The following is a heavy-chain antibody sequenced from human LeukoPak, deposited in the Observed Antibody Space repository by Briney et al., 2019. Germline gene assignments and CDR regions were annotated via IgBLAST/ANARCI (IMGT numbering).Heavy chain of an antibody. J-gene: IGHJ4*02. CDR1: GGSLSSSNYY. V-gene: IGHV4-39*01. Sequence: NPSETLSLTCSVSGGSLSSSNYYWGWIRQPPGKGVEWIGYLSYSGSTYYNPSLKSRVTISVDMSKNQFSLRLSSVTAADTAVYYCASGFTTPDYWGQGTLVTVSS. D-gene: IGHD1-1*01. CDR2: LSYSGST. CDR3: ASGFTTPDY.